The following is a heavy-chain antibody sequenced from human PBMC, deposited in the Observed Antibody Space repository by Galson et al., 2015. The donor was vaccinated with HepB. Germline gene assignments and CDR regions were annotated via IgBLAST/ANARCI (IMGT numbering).Heavy chain of an antibody. CDR2: MNPKSTNT. J-gene: IGHJ4*02. CDR3: ARAVRNQLLSEY. V-gene: IGHV1-8*02. Sequence: SVKVSCKASGYTLTDFAMYWVRQAPGQRPEWMGGMNPKSTNTGYARKFQGRVTMTGDTSMDTAYMELSSLTSEDTAVYYCARAVRNQLLSEYWGQGTLVTVSS. D-gene: IGHD1-26*01. CDR1: GYTLTDFA.